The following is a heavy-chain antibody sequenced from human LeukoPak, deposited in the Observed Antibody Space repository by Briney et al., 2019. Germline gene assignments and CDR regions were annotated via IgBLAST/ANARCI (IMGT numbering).Heavy chain of an antibody. CDR3: AKGGRGFGELVYYYYGMDV. V-gene: IGHV3-9*01. D-gene: IGHD3-10*01. CDR1: GFTFDDYA. Sequence: GGSLRLSCAASGFTFDDYAMHWVRQAPGKGLEWVSGISWNSGSIGYADSVKGRFTISRDNSKNTLYLQMNSLRAEDTAVYYCAKGGRGFGELVYYYYGMDVWGKGTTVTVSS. J-gene: IGHJ6*04. CDR2: ISWNSGSI.